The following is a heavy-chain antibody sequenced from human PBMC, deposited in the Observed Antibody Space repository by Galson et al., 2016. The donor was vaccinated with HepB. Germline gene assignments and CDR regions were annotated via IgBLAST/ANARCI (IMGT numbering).Heavy chain of an antibody. CDR1: GYRFSDYW. J-gene: IGHJ2*01. CDR3: ARGGSYPQSYFYFDL. Sequence: QSGAEVKKPGESLRISCKGSGYRFSDYWIGWMRQLPGKGLEWMGIVHPGGPAPRYSPSFQGQVIISADKSTDIAYMEWRSLKASDSGTYFCARGGSYPQSYFYFDLWGRGTLVSV. CDR2: VHPGGPAP. D-gene: IGHD3-16*02. V-gene: IGHV5-51*01.